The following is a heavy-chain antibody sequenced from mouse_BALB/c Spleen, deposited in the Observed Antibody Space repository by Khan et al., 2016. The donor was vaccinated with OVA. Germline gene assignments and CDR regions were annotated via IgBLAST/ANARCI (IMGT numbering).Heavy chain of an antibody. V-gene: IGHV5-12*02. D-gene: IGHD1-3*01. CDR3: ARQLNGAMDY. J-gene: IGHJ4*01. CDR1: GFTFSDYY. CDR2: ISNGGGST. Sequence: EVELVESGGGLVQPGGSLKLSCATSGFTFSDYYMYWVRQTPEKRLEWVTYISNGGGSTYYPDTVTGRFTISRDNAKNTLYLQMSRLKSEDTSMYYCARQLNGAMDYWGQGTSVTVSS.